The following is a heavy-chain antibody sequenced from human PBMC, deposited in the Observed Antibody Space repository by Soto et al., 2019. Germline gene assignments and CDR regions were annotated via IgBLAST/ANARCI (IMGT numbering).Heavy chain of an antibody. J-gene: IGHJ6*02. CDR2: IYYSGST. CDR1: CGSIISSSYY. Sequence: SETVSLTCTFSCGSIISSSYYWGWIRQPPGKGLEWIGSIYYSGSTYYNPSLKSRVTISVDTSKNQFSLKLSSVTAADTAVYYCASPLWFGELPPYYYYYGMDVWGQGTTVTVSS. D-gene: IGHD3-10*01. CDR3: ASPLWFGELPPYYYYYGMDV. V-gene: IGHV4-39*01.